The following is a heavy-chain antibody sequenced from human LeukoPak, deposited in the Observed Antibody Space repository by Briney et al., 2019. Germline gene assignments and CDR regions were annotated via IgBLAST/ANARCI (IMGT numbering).Heavy chain of an antibody. CDR3: AKDPLNYYDSSGYPNWFDP. D-gene: IGHD3-22*01. J-gene: IGHJ5*02. Sequence: GGSLRLSCAASGFTFSSYAMSWVRQAPGKGLEWVSAISGSGGSTYYADSVKGRFTISRDNSKNTLYLQMNSLRAEDTAVYYCAKDPLNYYDSSGYPNWFDPWGQGTLVTVSS. V-gene: IGHV3-23*01. CDR1: GFTFSSYA. CDR2: ISGSGGST.